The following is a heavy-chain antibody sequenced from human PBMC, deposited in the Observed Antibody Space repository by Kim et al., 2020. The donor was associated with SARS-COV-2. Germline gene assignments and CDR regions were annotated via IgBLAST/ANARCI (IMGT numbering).Heavy chain of an antibody. V-gene: IGHV1-3*01. CDR3: ARGYVTSSWFDP. CDR2: T. D-gene: IGHD1-1*01. Sequence: TKYSQKCQGRVTITRDTSASTAYMELSSLRSEDTAVYYCARGYVTSSWFDPWGQGTLVTVSS. J-gene: IGHJ5*02.